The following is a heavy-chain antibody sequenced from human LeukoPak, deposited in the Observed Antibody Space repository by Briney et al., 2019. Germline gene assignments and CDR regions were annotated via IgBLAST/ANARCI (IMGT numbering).Heavy chain of an antibody. CDR1: GFTFSSYW. Sequence: GGSLRLSCAASGFTFSSYWMHWVRQTPGKGLVWVSRINGAGSSISYADSVKGRVTISRDNAKNTLYLQMNNLRAEDTAVYYCTRGGDYKNDYWGQGTLVTVSS. V-gene: IGHV3-74*01. CDR2: INGAGSSI. D-gene: IGHD4-17*01. J-gene: IGHJ4*02. CDR3: TRGGDYKNDY.